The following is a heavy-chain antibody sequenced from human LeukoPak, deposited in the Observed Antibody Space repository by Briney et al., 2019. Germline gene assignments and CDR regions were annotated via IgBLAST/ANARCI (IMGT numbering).Heavy chain of an antibody. CDR3: AKDSWFRRRGATGLDY. V-gene: IGHV3-9*01. CDR1: GFTFDDYA. J-gene: IGHJ4*02. Sequence: GGSLRLSCVASGFTFDDYAMHWVRQVPGNGLEWVAGITWNSGSIGYADSAKGRFTISRDNAKNSLYLQMNSLRVEDTAFYYCAKDSWFRRRGATGLDYWGQGTLVTVSS. CDR2: ITWNSGSI. D-gene: IGHD1-26*01.